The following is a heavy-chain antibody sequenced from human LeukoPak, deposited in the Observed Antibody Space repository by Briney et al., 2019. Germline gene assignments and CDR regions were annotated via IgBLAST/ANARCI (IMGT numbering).Heavy chain of an antibody. CDR3: ARWRMVQLERGAIHQHYYYYGMDV. Sequence: SETLSLTCAVYGGSFSGYYWSWIRQPPGKGLEWIGEVNHSGSTNYNPTLKSRVTISVDTSKNQFSLKLSSVTAADTAVYYCARWRMVQLERGAIHQHYYYYGMDVWGQGTTVTVSS. V-gene: IGHV4-34*01. D-gene: IGHD1-1*01. CDR2: VNHSGST. CDR1: GGSFSGYY. J-gene: IGHJ6*02.